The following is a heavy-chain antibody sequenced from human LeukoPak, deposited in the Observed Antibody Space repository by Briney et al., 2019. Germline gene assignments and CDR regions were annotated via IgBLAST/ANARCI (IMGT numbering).Heavy chain of an antibody. J-gene: IGHJ4*02. CDR1: GFNFNIYS. CDR3: ANGGGAYDVIDY. V-gene: IGHV3-30*02. D-gene: IGHD3-16*01. CDR2: IRYDGSNK. Sequence: GGSLRLSCEASGFNFNIYSMNRVRQAPGKGLEWVAYIRYDGSNKFYTVSVKGRFTISRDNSKNTLYLQMNSLRSEDTGVYYCANGGGAYDVIDYWGQGTLVTVSS.